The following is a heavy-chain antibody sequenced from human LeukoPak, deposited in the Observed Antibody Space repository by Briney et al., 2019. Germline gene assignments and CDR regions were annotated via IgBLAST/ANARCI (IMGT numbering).Heavy chain of an antibody. D-gene: IGHD3-3*01. V-gene: IGHV3-23*01. J-gene: IGHJ5*02. CDR3: AKGRYDFWASNWFDP. Sequence: PGGSLRLSCAASGFTFSSYAMSWVRQAPGKGLEWVSAISGSGGSTYYADSVKGRFTISRDNSKNTLYLQMNSLRAEDTAVYYCAKGRYDFWASNWFDPWGQGTLVTVSS. CDR2: ISGSGGST. CDR1: GFTFSSYA.